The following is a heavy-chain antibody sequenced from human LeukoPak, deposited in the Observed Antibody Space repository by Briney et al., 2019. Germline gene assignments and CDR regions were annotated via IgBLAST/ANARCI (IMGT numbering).Heavy chain of an antibody. CDR1: GGSISSSSYY. J-gene: IGHJ4*02. D-gene: IGHD6-19*01. V-gene: IGHV4-39*07. CDR2: IYYSGST. CDR3: ARDLAVAATNFDY. Sequence: PSETLSLTCTVSGGSISSSSYYWGWIRQPPGKGLEWIGSIYYSGSTYYNPSLKSRVTISVDTSKNQFSLKLSSVTAADTAVYYCARDLAVAATNFDYWGQGTLVTVSS.